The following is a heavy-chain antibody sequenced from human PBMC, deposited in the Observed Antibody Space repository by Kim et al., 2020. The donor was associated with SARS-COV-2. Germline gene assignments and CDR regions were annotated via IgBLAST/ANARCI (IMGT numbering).Heavy chain of an antibody. Sequence: TFYADSVKGRFTISRDNTRNMVYLQMSRLRAEDTAIYYCAKRVPSAYFDYWGQGILVTVSS. CDR3: AKRVPSAYFDY. V-gene: IGHV3-23*01. D-gene: IGHD2-2*01. CDR2: T. J-gene: IGHJ4*02.